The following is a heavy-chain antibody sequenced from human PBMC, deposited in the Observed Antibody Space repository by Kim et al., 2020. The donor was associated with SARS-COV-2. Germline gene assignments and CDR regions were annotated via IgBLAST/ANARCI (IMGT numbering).Heavy chain of an antibody. D-gene: IGHD6-19*01. CDR1: GFTFSSYG. Sequence: GGSLRLSCAASGFTFSSYGMPWVRQAPGKGLEWVAVISYDGSNKYYADSVKGRFTISRDNSKNTLYLQMNSLGAEDTAVYYCAKEEGSGYSSGWTYYYYGMDVWGQGTTVTVSS. J-gene: IGHJ6*02. CDR3: AKEEGSGYSSGWTYYYYGMDV. CDR2: ISYDGSNK. V-gene: IGHV3-30*18.